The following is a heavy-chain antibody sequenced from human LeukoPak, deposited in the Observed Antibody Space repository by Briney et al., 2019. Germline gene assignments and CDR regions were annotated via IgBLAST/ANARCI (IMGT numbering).Heavy chain of an antibody. Sequence: SETLSLTCTVSGGSISSYYWSWIRQPAGKGLEWIGRIYTSGSTNYNPSLKSRVTMSVDTSKNQFSLKLSSVTAADTAVYYCARDALGAVAGSPFDSWGQGTLVTVSS. CDR3: ARDALGAVAGSPFDS. V-gene: IGHV4-4*07. CDR2: IYTSGST. CDR1: GGSISSYY. J-gene: IGHJ4*02. D-gene: IGHD6-19*01.